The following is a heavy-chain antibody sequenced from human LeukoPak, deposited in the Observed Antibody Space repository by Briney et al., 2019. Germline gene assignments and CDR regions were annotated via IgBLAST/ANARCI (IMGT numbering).Heavy chain of an antibody. CDR2: ISGSGGST. V-gene: IGHV3-23*01. CDR1: GFTFSSYA. D-gene: IGHD2-15*01. CDR3: AKDGYCSGGSCYSAKAPAVAYYYYYYMDV. J-gene: IGHJ6*03. Sequence: PGGSLRLSCAASGFTFSSYAMSWVRQAPGKGLEWVSAISGSGGSTHYADSVKGRFTISRDKSKNTLYLQMNSLRAEDTAVYYCAKDGYCSGGSCYSAKAPAVAYYYYYYMDVWGKGTTVTVSS.